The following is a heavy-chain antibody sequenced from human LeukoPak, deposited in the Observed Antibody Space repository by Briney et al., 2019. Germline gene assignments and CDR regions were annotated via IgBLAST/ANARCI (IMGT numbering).Heavy chain of an antibody. CDR2: IFYSGAS. V-gene: IGHV4-39*02. Sequence: SETLSLTCIVSGASISSSSSYWAWICQPPGKGLEWIGNIFYSGASDYNASLKSRVTISVDTSKNHFSLNLTSVTAADTGIYYCAKGRASSNYDFLSGYGYMDVWGKGTSVTVSS. CDR3: AKGRASSNYDFLSGYGYMDV. D-gene: IGHD3-3*01. CDR1: GASISSSSSY. J-gene: IGHJ6*03.